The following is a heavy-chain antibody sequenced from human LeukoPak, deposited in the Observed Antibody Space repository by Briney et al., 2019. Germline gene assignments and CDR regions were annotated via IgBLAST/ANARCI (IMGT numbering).Heavy chain of an antibody. CDR1: GFTFDDYA. CDR2: ISWNSGSI. Sequence: GGSLRFSCAASGFTFDDYAMHWVRQAPGKGLEWVSGISWNSGSIGYADSVKGRFTISRDNAKNSLYLQMNSLRAEDTALYYCAKDTGHDYGASGFDYWGQGTLVTVSS. J-gene: IGHJ4*02. CDR3: AKDTGHDYGASGFDY. V-gene: IGHV3-9*01. D-gene: IGHD4-17*01.